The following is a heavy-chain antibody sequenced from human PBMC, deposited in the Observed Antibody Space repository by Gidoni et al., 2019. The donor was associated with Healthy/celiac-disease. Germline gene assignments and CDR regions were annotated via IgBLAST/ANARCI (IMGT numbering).Heavy chain of an antibody. D-gene: IGHD3-22*01. CDR2: INHSGST. J-gene: IGHJ4*02. Sequence: QVQLQQWGAGLLKPSETLSRTGAVDGGSFSGYYWSWIRQPPGKGLEWIGEINHSGSTNDHPSLKIRVPISVDTSKTQFSLKLSSVTAADTAVYYCARRQYYYDSSGYYYLKYPRPFDYWGQGTLVTVSS. V-gene: IGHV4-34*01. CDR3: ARRQYYYDSSGYYYLKYPRPFDY. CDR1: GGSFSGYY.